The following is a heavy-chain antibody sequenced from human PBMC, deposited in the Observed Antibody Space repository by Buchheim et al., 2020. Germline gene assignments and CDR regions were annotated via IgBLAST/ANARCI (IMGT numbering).Heavy chain of an antibody. Sequence: QLQLQESGPGLVKPSETLSLTCTVSGGSISSSSYYWGWIRQPPGKGLEWIGSIYYSGSTYHNPSLKSRVTISVDTSKNQFSLKLSSVTAADTAVYYCARQTFGYSYGYFDYWGQGTL. V-gene: IGHV4-39*01. CDR2: IYYSGST. CDR3: ARQTFGYSYGYFDY. CDR1: GGSISSSSYY. J-gene: IGHJ4*02. D-gene: IGHD5-18*01.